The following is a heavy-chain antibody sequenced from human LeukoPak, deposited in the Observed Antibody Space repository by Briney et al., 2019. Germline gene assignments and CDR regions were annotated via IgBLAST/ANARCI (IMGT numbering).Heavy chain of an antibody. J-gene: IGHJ6*03. V-gene: IGHV3-21*01. CDR2: ISTSNSYI. CDR3: ARASRGDTAMVTLAYYYMDV. Sequence: KPGGSLRLSCVVSGFTFSDYHMNWVRQAPGKGLEWVSSISTSNSYIYYADSLTGRFTISRDNAKNSLYLQMNSLRAEDTAVYYCARASRGDTAMVTLAYYYMDVWGKGTTVTVSS. CDR1: GFTFSDYH. D-gene: IGHD5-18*01.